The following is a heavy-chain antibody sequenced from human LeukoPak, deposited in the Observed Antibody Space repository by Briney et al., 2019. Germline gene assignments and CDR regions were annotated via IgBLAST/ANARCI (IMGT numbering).Heavy chain of an antibody. CDR3: ARDDYDILTGYNH. D-gene: IGHD3-9*01. V-gene: IGHV1-2*02. CDR1: GYTFTGYY. J-gene: IGHJ5*02. Sequence: GASVKVSCKASGYTFTGYYMHWVRQAPGQGLEWMGWINPNSGGTNYAQKFQGRVTMTRDTSISTAYMELSRLRSDDTAVYYCARDDYDILTGYNHWGQGTLVTVSS. CDR2: INPNSGGT.